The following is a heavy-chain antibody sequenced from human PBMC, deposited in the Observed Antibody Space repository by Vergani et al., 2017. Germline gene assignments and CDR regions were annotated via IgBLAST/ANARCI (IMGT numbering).Heavy chain of an antibody. Sequence: EVQLVESGGGLVKPGGSLRLSCAASGFTFSSYSMNWVRQAPGKGLEWVSSISSSSSYIYYADSVKGRFTISRDNAKNSLYLQMNSLRAEDMAVYYCARDRGGLGYYMDVWGKGTTVTVSS. CDR1: GFTFSSYS. V-gene: IGHV3-21*01. D-gene: IGHD3-10*01. CDR3: ARDRGGLGYYMDV. J-gene: IGHJ6*03. CDR2: ISSSSSYI.